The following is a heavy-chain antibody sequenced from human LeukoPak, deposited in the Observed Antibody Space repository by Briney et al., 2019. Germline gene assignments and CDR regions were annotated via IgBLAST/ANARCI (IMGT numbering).Heavy chain of an antibody. CDR2: IYPGDSDT. V-gene: IGHV5-51*01. J-gene: IGHJ3*02. CDR1: GYSFTSYW. Sequence: GESLKISCKGSGYSFTSYWIGWVRQMPGKGLEWMGIIYPGDSDTRYSPSFQGQVTISADKSISTAYLQWSSLKASDTAMYYCAISGYSSSWYSRSAFDIWGQGTMVTVSS. CDR3: AISGYSSSWYSRSAFDI. D-gene: IGHD6-13*01.